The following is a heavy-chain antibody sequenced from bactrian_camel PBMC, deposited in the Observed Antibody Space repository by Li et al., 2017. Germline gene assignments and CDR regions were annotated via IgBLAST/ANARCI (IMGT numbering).Heavy chain of an antibody. CDR1: GHVGGSYC. V-gene: IGHV3S26*01. D-gene: IGHD5*01. CDR2: IGDGGGIT. J-gene: IGHJ4*01. Sequence: HVQLVESGGGSVQAGGSLRLSCSASGHVGGSYCMAWFRQVPGNEREGVATIGDGGGITSYADSVKGRFTISQDNAKNTLYLQMNSLKPEDTAMYYCAAGWCPDLTGPREGNCDIRPDFEGQGTQVTVS.